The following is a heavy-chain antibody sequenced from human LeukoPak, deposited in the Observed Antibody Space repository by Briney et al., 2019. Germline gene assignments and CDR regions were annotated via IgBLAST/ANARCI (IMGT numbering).Heavy chain of an antibody. Sequence: SETLSLTCTVSGGSISNYYWSWIRQPPGKGLEWIGYIYYSGSTIYNPSLKSRVTISVDTSKNHFSLKLKSVTAADTAVYYCARQGQRRNPWYYFDYWGQGALVTVSS. V-gene: IGHV4-59*01. CDR3: ARQGQRRNPWYYFDY. J-gene: IGHJ4*02. CDR2: IYYSGST. CDR1: GGSISNYY. D-gene: IGHD1-1*01.